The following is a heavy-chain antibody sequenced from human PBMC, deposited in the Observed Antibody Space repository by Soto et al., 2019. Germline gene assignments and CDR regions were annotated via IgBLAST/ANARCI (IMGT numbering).Heavy chain of an antibody. Sequence: ASVKVSCKASGYTFTTHYMHWVRQAPGQGLEWMGIINPSGGRTTYALKFQGRVSLTSDTSTNTVYMELSSLRSEDTAVYYCARDGLRGYGDYDYWGQGTLVTVSS. CDR1: GYTFTTHY. V-gene: IGHV1-46*01. CDR3: ARDGLRGYGDYDY. J-gene: IGHJ4*02. CDR2: INPSGGRT. D-gene: IGHD4-17*01.